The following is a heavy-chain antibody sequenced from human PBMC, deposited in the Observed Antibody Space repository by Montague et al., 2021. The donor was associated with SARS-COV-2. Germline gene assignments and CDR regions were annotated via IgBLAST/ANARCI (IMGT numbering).Heavy chain of an antibody. CDR3: ARGVPLGYDFWSGYPEIGDFDY. V-gene: IGHV4-39*01. D-gene: IGHD3-3*01. CDR2: IYYSGST. Sequence: SETLSLTCTVSGGSISSSSYYWGWIRQPPGKGLEWIGSIYYSGSTYYNPSLKSRVTISVDTSKNQFSLKLSSVTAADTAVYYCARGVPLGYDFWSGYPEIGDFDYWGQGTLVTFSS. J-gene: IGHJ4*02. CDR1: GGSISSSSYY.